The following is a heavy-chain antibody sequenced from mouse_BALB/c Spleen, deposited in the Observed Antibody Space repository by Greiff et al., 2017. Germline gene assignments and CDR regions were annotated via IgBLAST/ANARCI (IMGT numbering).Heavy chain of an antibody. CDR1: GFTFSSYA. CDR3: AREAYYGMGFAY. D-gene: IGHD2-10*01. V-gene: IGHV5-6-5*01. Sequence: EVMLVESGGGLVKPGGSLKLSCAASGFTFSSYAMSWVRQTPEKMLEWVASISSGGSTYYPDSVKGRFTISRDNARNILYLQMSSLRSEDTAMYYCAREAYYGMGFAYWGQGTLVTVSA. J-gene: IGHJ3*01. CDR2: ISSGGST.